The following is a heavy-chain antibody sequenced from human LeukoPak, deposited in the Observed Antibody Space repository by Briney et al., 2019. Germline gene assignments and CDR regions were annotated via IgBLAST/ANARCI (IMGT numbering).Heavy chain of an antibody. J-gene: IGHJ5*02. CDR3: ARKRSSPNWFDP. CDR2: INPNSGGT. Sequence: ASVKVSCKASGGTFSSYAISWVRQAPGQGLEWMGWINPNSGGTNYAQKFQGRVTMTRDTSISTAYVELSRLRSDDTAVYYCARKRSSPNWFDPWGQGTLVTVSS. V-gene: IGHV1-2*02. D-gene: IGHD6-13*01. CDR1: GGTFSSYA.